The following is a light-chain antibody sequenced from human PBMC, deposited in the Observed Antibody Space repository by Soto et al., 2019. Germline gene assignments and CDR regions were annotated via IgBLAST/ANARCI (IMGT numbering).Light chain of an antibody. CDR2: EVS. J-gene: IGLJ1*01. CDR3: GSYTSSSTYV. V-gene: IGLV2-14*01. CDR1: TGDVGGYNY. Sequence: QSALTQPASVSASPGQSITISCTGTTGDVGGYNYVSWYQQHPGKAPILMIYEVSNRPSGVSNRFSGSKSGNTASLTISRRQAEDEADYYCGSYTSSSTYVFGTGTKLTVL.